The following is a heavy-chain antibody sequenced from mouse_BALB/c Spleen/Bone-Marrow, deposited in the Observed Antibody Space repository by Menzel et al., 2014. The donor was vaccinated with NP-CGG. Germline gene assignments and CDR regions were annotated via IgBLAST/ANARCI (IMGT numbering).Heavy chain of an antibody. CDR1: GFLFISVW. Sequence: QVQLQQSVAELIKAGLSTKIPCNATGFLFISVWIEWVKQRPGHGLEWNGEILLGSGSTNYNEMFRSKATFTADTSPNPAYMQLSSLTSEDSSVYYCARAYYFNYGAMGYWGQGTSVTVS. D-gene: IGHD2-10*01. J-gene: IGHJ4*01. CDR2: ILLGSGST. CDR3: ARAYYFNYGAMGY. V-gene: IGHV1-9*01.